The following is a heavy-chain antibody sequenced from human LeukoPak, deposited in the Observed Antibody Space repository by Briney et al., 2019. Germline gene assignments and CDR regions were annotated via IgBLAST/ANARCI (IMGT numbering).Heavy chain of an antibody. CDR2: ISGSSDYI. D-gene: IGHD3-10*02. CDR1: QFSFSHYS. V-gene: IGHV3-21*01. CDR3: AELGITMIGGV. J-gene: IGHJ6*04. Sequence: GGSLRLSCVVSQFSFSHYSMIWVRQAPGKGLEWVSSISGSSDYIYYAGSVRGRFTISRDNAKNSLYLQMNSLRAEDTAVYYCAELGITMIGGVWGKGTTVTISS.